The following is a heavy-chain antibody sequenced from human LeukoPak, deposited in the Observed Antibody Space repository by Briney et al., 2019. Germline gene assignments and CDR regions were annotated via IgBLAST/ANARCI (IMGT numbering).Heavy chain of an antibody. V-gene: IGHV3-11*01. Sequence: PGGSLRLSCAASGFTFSDYYMSWIRQAPGKGLEWVSYISSSGSTIYYADSVKGRFTISRDNAKNSLYLQMNSLRAEDTAVYYCARGVGDQAGWGYCSGGSCYYFDYWGQGTLVTASS. D-gene: IGHD2-15*01. CDR2: ISSSGSTI. CDR3: ARGVGDQAGWGYCSGGSCYYFDY. CDR1: GFTFSDYY. J-gene: IGHJ4*02.